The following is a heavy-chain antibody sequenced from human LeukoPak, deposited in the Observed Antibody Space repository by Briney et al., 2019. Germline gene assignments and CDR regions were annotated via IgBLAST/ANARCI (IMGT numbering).Heavy chain of an antibody. D-gene: IGHD2-15*01. Sequence: SQTLSLTCTVSGGSVISGSYFWSWIRQPPGKGLEWIGFIFYSGSTNYNPSLKSRVTISVDTSKNQFSLKLSSVTAADTAVYYCARTYCTSYSCYSGYNWFDPWGQGTLVTVSS. CDR1: GGSVISGSYF. J-gene: IGHJ5*02. CDR2: IFYSGST. CDR3: ARTYCTSYSCYSGYNWFDP. V-gene: IGHV4-61*01.